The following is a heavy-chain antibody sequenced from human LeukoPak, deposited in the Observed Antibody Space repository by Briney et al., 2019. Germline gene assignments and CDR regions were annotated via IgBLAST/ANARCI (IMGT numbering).Heavy chain of an antibody. D-gene: IGHD3-22*01. Sequence: GGSLRLSCAASGFTFSDYYMSWIRQAPGKGLEWVSYISSSGSTIYYADPVKGRFTISRDNAKNSLYLQMNSLRAEDTAVYYCATSLHYYDSSPRSEWGQGTLVTVSS. CDR1: GFTFSDYY. CDR3: ATSLHYYDSSPRSE. V-gene: IGHV3-11*01. J-gene: IGHJ4*02. CDR2: ISSSGSTI.